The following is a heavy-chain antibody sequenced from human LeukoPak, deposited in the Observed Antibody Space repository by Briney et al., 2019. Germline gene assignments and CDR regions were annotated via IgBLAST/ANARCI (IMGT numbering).Heavy chain of an antibody. Sequence: ASVKVSCTTSGYIFAHNGISWVRQAPGQGLEWMGWISAYNGNTNYAQKLQGRVTMTTDTSTSTAYMELRSLRSDDTAVYYCARRPGVVPAAIYGMDVWGQGTTVTVSS. CDR3: ARRPGVVPAAIYGMDV. J-gene: IGHJ6*02. D-gene: IGHD2-2*01. V-gene: IGHV1-18*01. CDR2: ISAYNGNT. CDR1: GYIFAHNG.